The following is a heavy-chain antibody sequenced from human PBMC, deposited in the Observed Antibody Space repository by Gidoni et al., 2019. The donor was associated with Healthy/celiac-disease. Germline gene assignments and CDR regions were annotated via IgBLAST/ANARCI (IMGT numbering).Heavy chain of an antibody. D-gene: IGHD2-2*01. CDR2: ISDDGSNK. CDR1: GFTFSSYA. V-gene: IGHV3-30-3*01. Sequence: QVQLGESGGGVVQPGRSLRLSWAAPGFTFSSYAMHWIRQAPGKGLEWVAVISDDGSNKYYADSVKGRFTISRDNSKNTLHLQMNSLRAEDTAVYYCARDYFYCSSTSCQQAYYYYGMDVWGQGTTVTVSS. J-gene: IGHJ6*02. CDR3: ARDYFYCSSTSCQQAYYYYGMDV.